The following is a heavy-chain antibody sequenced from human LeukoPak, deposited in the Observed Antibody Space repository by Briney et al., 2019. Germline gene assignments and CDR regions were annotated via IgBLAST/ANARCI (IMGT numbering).Heavy chain of an antibody. CDR2: ISSSSSTI. J-gene: IGHJ4*02. CDR1: GFTFSSYS. Sequence: PGGSLRLSCAASGFTFSSYSMNWVRQAPGQGLEWVSYISSSSSTIYYADSVKGRFTISRDNAKNSLYLQMNSLRAEDTAVYYCARGAVAGLRYWGQGTLVTVSS. CDR3: ARGAVAGLRY. V-gene: IGHV3-48*01. D-gene: IGHD6-19*01.